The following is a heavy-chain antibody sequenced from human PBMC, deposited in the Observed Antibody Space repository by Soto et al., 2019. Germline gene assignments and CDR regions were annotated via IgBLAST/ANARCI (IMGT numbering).Heavy chain of an antibody. CDR2: ISYDGSNK. Sequence: LRLSCAASGFTFSTYGMHWVRQAPGKGLEWVAIISYDGSNKYYAGSVRGRFTISRDNSKDTLYLQMSSLRAEDTAVYYCAKSSLGGYIGYDHFDFWGQGTLVTVSS. CDR3: AKSSLGGYIGYDHFDF. CDR1: GFTFSTYG. V-gene: IGHV3-30*18. J-gene: IGHJ4*02. D-gene: IGHD5-12*01.